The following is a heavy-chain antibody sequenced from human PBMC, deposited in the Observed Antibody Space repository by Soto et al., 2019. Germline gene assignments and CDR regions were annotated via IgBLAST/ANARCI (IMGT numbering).Heavy chain of an antibody. CDR3: ARISSTTLGYYYYYMDV. D-gene: IGHD6-13*01. V-gene: IGHV4-34*01. CDR2: INHSGST. J-gene: IGHJ6*03. CDR1: GGSFSGYY. Sequence: SETLSLTYAVYGGSFSGYYWSWIRQPPGKGLEWIGEINHSGSTNYNPSLKSRVTISVDTSKNQFSLKLSSVTAADTAVYYCARISSTTLGYYYYYMDVWGKGTTVTVSS.